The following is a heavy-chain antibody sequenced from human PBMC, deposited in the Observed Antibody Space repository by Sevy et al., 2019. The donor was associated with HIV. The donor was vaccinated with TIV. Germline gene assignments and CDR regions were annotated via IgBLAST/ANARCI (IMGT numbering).Heavy chain of an antibody. D-gene: IGHD3-16*01. CDR3: AAVVFTIGGGPYEYHHFMDV. Sequence: GGSLRLSCTASGFTFSSYDIHWVRQAPGKGLEWVAGISYDGRSKNYADSVKGGVTVSRDNAKRTLYLKMDSMRVKDTPVFYCAAVVFTIGGGPYEYHHFMDVWGKETTVTVSS. CDR1: GFTFSSYD. CDR2: ISYDGRSK. J-gene: IGHJ6*03. V-gene: IGHV3-30*03.